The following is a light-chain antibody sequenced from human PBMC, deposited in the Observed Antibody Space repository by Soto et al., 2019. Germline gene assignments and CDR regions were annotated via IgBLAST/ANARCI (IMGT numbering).Light chain of an antibody. J-gene: IGKJ5*01. Sequence: EIVLTQSPATLSLSPGERATLSCRARQSVSSNYLAWYQQKPGQAPRLLIYGASNRATGIPDRFSGSGSGTDFTLTISRLEPEDFAVYYCQQYGSSPPITFGQGTRVEIK. V-gene: IGKV3-20*01. CDR1: QSVSSNY. CDR3: QQYGSSPPIT. CDR2: GAS.